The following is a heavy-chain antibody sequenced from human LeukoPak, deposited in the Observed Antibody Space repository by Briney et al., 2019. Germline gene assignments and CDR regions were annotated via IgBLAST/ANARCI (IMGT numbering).Heavy chain of an antibody. J-gene: IGHJ4*02. V-gene: IGHV1-46*01. D-gene: IGHD3-16*01. CDR3: ARGEIYFDY. Sequence: ASVKVSCKASGYAFTSYYMHWVRQAPGQGLEWMGIINLSGGSTSYAQKLQGGLTMTTDSSTGTAYMELRSLRSDDTAVYYCARGEIYFDYWGQGTLVTVSS. CDR2: INLSGGST. CDR1: GYAFTSYY.